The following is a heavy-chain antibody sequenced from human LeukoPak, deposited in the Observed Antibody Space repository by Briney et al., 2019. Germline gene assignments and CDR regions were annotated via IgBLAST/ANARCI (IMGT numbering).Heavy chain of an antibody. D-gene: IGHD6-19*01. J-gene: IGHJ4*02. CDR2: IYYSGST. V-gene: IGHV4-59*01. CDR1: GGSISSYY. CDR3: AASIAVADYYFDY. Sequence: PSETLSLTCTVSGGSISSYYWSWIRQPPGKGLEWIGYIYYSGSTNYNPSLKSRGTISVDTSKNQFSLKLSSVTAADTAVYYCAASIAVADYYFDYWGQGTLVTVSS.